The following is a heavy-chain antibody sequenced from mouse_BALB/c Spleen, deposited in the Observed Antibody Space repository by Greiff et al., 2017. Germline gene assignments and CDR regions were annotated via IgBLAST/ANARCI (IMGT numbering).Heavy chain of an antibody. D-gene: IGHD2-10*02. V-gene: IGHV1-4*02. CDR1: GYTFTSYT. CDR2: INPSSGYT. Sequence: VKLQESAAELARPGASVKMSCKASGYTFTSYTMHWVKQRPGQGLEWIGYINPSSGYTEYNQKFKDKTTLTADKSSSTAYMQLSSLTSEDSAVYYCARGYGNYVRAMDYWGQGTSVTVSS. J-gene: IGHJ4*01. CDR3: ARGYGNYVRAMDY.